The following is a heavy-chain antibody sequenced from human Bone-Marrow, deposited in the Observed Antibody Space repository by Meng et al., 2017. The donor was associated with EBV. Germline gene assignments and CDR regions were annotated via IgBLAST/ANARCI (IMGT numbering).Heavy chain of an antibody. V-gene: IGHV4-4*02. D-gene: IGHD5-24*01. CDR1: GDSFSSIYW. CDR3: ARVRSVATITLFDY. Sequence: QVLLQESGPGRVMPSGTLSLTCGVSGDSFSSIYWWSWVRQPPGKGLEWIGEIYHSGSTEYNPSLKNRVTISIDKSKNKFSLKLTSVTAADTAVYYCARVRSVATITLFDYWGQGTLVTVAS. CDR2: IYHSGST. J-gene: IGHJ4*02.